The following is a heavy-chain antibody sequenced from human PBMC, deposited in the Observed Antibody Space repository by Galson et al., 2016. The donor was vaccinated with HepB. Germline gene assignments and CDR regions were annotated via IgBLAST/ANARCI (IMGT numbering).Heavy chain of an antibody. CDR2: LRWNGDTK. CDR1: GFTFGDYG. D-gene: IGHD1-26*01. Sequence: SLRLSCAGSGFTFGDYGMHWVRQVPGKGLERVSGLRWNGDTKDYADSVRGRFTISRDNAKNSLYLQMNSLRPEDTAFYYCAKDGGPLGATQYDYWGQGVLVTVPS. V-gene: IGHV3-9*01. J-gene: IGHJ4*02. CDR3: AKDGGPLGATQYDY.